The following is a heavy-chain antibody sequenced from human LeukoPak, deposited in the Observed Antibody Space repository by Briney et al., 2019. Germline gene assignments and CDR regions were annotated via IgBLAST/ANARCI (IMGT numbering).Heavy chain of an antibody. D-gene: IGHD2-15*01. CDR2: INPNSGGT. J-gene: IGHJ5*02. CDR3: ARGYCSGGSCYSVENWFDP. CDR1: GYTFTGYY. Sequence: GASVKVSCKASGYTFTGYYMHWVRQAPGQGLEWMGRINPNSGGTNYAQKFQGRVTMTRDTSISTAYMELSRLRSDDTAVYYCARGYCSGGSCYSVENWFDPWGQGTLDTVSS. V-gene: IGHV1-2*06.